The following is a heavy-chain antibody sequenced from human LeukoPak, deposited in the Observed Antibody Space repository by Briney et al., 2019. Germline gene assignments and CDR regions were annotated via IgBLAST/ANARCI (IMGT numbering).Heavy chain of an antibody. CDR1: GYSISSGYY. Sequence: SETLSLTCAVSGYSISSGYYWGWIRQPPGKGLEWIGSIYHSGSTYYNPSLKSRVTISVDTSKNQFSLKLSSVTAADTAVYYCASLLGYCSSTSCFDAFDISGQGTMVTVSS. CDR3: ASLLGYCSSTSCFDAFDI. V-gene: IGHV4-38-2*01. CDR2: IYHSGST. D-gene: IGHD2-2*01. J-gene: IGHJ3*02.